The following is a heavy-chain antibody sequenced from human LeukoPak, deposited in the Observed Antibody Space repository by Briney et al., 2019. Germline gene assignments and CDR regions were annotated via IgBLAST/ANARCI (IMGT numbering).Heavy chain of an antibody. D-gene: IGHD6-13*01. V-gene: IGHV3-48*04. Sequence: PGGSLRLSCAASGFTFSSYSMNWVRQAPGKGLEWVSYISSSSGTIYYADSVKGRFTISRDNAKNSLYLQMNSLRAEDTAVYYCARGDSSWYGWFDPWGQGTLVTVSS. CDR2: ISSSSGTI. J-gene: IGHJ5*02. CDR1: GFTFSSYS. CDR3: ARGDSSWYGWFDP.